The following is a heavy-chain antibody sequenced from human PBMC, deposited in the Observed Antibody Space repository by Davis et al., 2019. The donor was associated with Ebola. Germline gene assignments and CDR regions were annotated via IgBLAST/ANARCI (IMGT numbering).Heavy chain of an antibody. CDR2: ISYDGSNK. CDR1: GFMFSSYA. V-gene: IGHV3-30-3*01. CDR3: ARGPRDYYDSSGLDY. J-gene: IGHJ4*02. Sequence: GESLKISCSVSGFMFSSYAMHWVRQAPGKGLEWVAVISYDGSNKYYADSVKGRFTISRDNSKNTLYLQMNSLRAEDTAVYYCARGPRDYYDSSGLDYWGQGTLVTVSS. D-gene: IGHD3-22*01.